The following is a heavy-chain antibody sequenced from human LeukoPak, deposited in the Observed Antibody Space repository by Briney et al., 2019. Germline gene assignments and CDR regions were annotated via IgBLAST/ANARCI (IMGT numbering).Heavy chain of an antibody. CDR3: ARGHSSSWERPGDAFDI. J-gene: IGHJ3*02. D-gene: IGHD6-13*01. CDR1: GGSISSGGYY. V-gene: IGHV4-31*03. CDR2: IYYSGST. Sequence: SQTLSLTCTVSGGSISSGGYYWSWLRQHPGKGLEWIGYIYYSGSTYYNPSLKSRVTISVDTSKNQFSLKLSSVTAADTAVYYCARGHSSSWERPGDAFDIWAKGQWSPSL.